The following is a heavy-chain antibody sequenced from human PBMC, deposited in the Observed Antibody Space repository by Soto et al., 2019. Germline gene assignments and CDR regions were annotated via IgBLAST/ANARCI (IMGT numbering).Heavy chain of an antibody. Sequence: GGSLRLSCAASGVSFSSYSMNWVRQVPGKGLEWLAVVSHDGTLYPYADSVKGRFTISRDNSRKMLYLQMNSLRPDDTAVYYCAKETLGYCSSGSCRIDYWGQGTLVTVSS. CDR2: VSHDGTLY. D-gene: IGHD2-15*01. J-gene: IGHJ4*02. CDR1: GVSFSSYS. V-gene: IGHV3-30*18. CDR3: AKETLGYCSSGSCRIDY.